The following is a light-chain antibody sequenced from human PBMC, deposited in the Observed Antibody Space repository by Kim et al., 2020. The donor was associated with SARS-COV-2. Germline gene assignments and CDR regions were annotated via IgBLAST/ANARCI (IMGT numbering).Light chain of an antibody. CDR3: QQNNSGTWT. Sequence: VPAEGRATPSWGASQVGSSKVAWYQQKAEQARRLINGGATTRATGIAASCSGSGCGTVSTLTISRLQYEDLADYYCQQNNSGTWTFGQGTKVDIK. V-gene: IGKV3-15*01. J-gene: IGKJ1*01. CDR1: QVGSSK. CDR2: GAT.